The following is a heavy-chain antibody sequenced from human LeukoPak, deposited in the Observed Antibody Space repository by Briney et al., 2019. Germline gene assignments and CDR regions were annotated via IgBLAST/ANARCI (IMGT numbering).Heavy chain of an antibody. CDR3: ARDSSVSSSDYYPLGY. CDR1: GFTFSSYA. D-gene: IGHD3-22*01. Sequence: GGSLRLSCAASGFTFSSYAMHWVRQAPGKGLEWVAVISYDGSNKYYADSVKGRFTISRDNSKNTLYLQMNSLRAEDTAVYYCARDSSVSSSDYYPLGYWGQGTLVTVSS. J-gene: IGHJ4*02. V-gene: IGHV3-30-3*01. CDR2: ISYDGSNK.